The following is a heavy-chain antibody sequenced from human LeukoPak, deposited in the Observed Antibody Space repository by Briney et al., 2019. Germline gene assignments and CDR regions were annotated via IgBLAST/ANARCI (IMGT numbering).Heavy chain of an antibody. CDR1: GGSISSSSYY. V-gene: IGHV4-39*07. J-gene: IGHJ4*02. CDR3: ARGKLGYSSGWYDY. Sequence: SETLSLTCTVSGGSISSSSYYWGWIRQPPGKGLEWIGSIYYSGSTYYNPSLKSRVTISVDTSKNQFSLKLSSVTAADTAVYYCARGKLGYSSGWYDYWGQGTLVTVSS. D-gene: IGHD6-19*01. CDR2: IYYSGST.